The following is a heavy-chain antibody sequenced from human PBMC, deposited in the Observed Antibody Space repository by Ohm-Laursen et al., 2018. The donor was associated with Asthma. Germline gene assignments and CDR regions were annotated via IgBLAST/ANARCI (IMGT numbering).Heavy chain of an antibody. CDR3: ARITYCGGDCYLFDI. V-gene: IGHV4-30-2*01. J-gene: IGHJ3*02. CDR1: GGSISGGGYS. Sequence: QTLPLTCPVAGGSISGGGYSWIWIRQPPGKGLEWIGYTYHSGSTYYNPSLKSRVTISVDRSKNQFSLKLSSVTAADTALYYCARITYCGGDCYLFDIWGQGTMVTVSS. D-gene: IGHD2-21*01. CDR2: TYHSGST.